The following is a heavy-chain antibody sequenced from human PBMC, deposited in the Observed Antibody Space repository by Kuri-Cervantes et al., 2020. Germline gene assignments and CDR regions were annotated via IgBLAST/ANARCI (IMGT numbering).Heavy chain of an antibody. CDR1: GGSISSYY. Sequence: SETLSLTCTVSGGSISSYYRSWIRPPAGKGLEWIGRIYTSGSTNTNPSLKSRVTISVDTSKNQFSLKLSSVTAADTAVYYCARGYGGWFGELLSTYYYYYGMDVWGQGTTVTVSS. D-gene: IGHD3-10*01. J-gene: IGHJ6*02. CDR3: ARGYGGWFGELLSTYYYYYGMDV. CDR2: IYTSGST. V-gene: IGHV4-4*07.